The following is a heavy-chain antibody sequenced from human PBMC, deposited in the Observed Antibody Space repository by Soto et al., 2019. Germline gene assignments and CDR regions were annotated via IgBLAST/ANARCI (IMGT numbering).Heavy chain of an antibody. CDR2: INHSGST. CDR3: ARSLKLAAAGRIYYFDY. V-gene: IGHV4-34*01. D-gene: IGHD6-13*01. Sequence: PSETLSLTCAVYGGSFSGYYWSWIRQPPGKGLEWIGEINHSGSTNYNPSLKSRVTISVDTSKNQFSLKLSSVTAADTAVYYCARSLKLAAAGRIYYFDYWGQGTLVTVSS. CDR1: GGSFSGYY. J-gene: IGHJ4*02.